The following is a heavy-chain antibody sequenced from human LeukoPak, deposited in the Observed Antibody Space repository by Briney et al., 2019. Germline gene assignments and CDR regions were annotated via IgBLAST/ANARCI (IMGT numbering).Heavy chain of an antibody. CDR2: IYREGST. CDR1: GFTVSTKY. V-gene: IGHV3-66*01. D-gene: IGHD6-13*01. CDR3: TTGHYSRTL. Sequence: GGSLRLSCAVSGFTVSTKYMSWVRQAPGKGLEGVSVIYREGSTYYADSVKGRFTISRDNYKNTLYLQMNSLRAEDTAVYYCTTGHYSRTLGGQGTLVIVSS. J-gene: IGHJ4*02.